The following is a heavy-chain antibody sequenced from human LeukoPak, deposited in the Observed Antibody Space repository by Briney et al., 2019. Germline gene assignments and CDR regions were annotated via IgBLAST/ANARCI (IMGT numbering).Heavy chain of an antibody. CDR1: GFTFSSYW. Sequence: GGSLRLSCAASGFTFSSYWMNWVRQAPGEGLVWVSRIASDGSSTTYADSVKGRFSISRDNAKNTLYLQMNSLRVEDTAVYYCARGRPHGNDYWGQGTLVTVSS. V-gene: IGHV3-74*01. CDR2: IASDGSST. J-gene: IGHJ4*02. CDR3: ARGRPHGNDY. D-gene: IGHD4-23*01.